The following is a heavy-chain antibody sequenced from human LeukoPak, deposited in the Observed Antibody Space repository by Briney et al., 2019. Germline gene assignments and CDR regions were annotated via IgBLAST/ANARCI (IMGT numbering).Heavy chain of an antibody. CDR3: ARELVSGHFDY. D-gene: IGHD3-22*01. CDR2: IWYDGSNK. V-gene: IGHV3-33*01. Sequence: GGSLRLPCAASGFTFSSYGMHWVRQAPGKGLEWVAVIWYDGSNKYYADSVKGRFTISRDNSKNTLYLQMNSLRAEDTAVYYCARELVSGHFDYWGQGTLVTVSS. CDR1: GFTFSSYG. J-gene: IGHJ4*02.